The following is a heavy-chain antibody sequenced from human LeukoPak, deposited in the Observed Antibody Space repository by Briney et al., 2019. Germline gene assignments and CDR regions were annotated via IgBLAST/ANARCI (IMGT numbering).Heavy chain of an antibody. Sequence: PSQTLSLTCTVSGGSISTGGSYWSWIRQHPGKGLEWIAYIYYSGNTYYNPSLKSRVSISVDTSKNQFSLNLSSVTAADTAVYYCARGNWLPNRAFDYWGQGTLVTVSS. J-gene: IGHJ4*02. CDR3: ARGNWLPNRAFDY. CDR2: IYYSGNT. CDR1: GGSISTGGSY. V-gene: IGHV4-31*03. D-gene: IGHD3-9*01.